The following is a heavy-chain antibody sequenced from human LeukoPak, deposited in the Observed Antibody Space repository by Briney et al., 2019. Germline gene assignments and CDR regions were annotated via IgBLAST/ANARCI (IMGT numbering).Heavy chain of an antibody. Sequence: ASVKVSCKASGYTFTSYYMHWVRQAPGQGLEWMGIINPSGGSTSYAQKFQGRVTMTRDTSTSTVYMELSSLRSEDTAVYYCARDGTVHGIFGVVPPRYYYMDVWGKGTTVTVSS. CDR2: INPSGGST. V-gene: IGHV1-46*01. CDR1: GYTFTSYY. J-gene: IGHJ6*03. D-gene: IGHD3-3*01. CDR3: ARDGTVHGIFGVVPPRYYYMDV.